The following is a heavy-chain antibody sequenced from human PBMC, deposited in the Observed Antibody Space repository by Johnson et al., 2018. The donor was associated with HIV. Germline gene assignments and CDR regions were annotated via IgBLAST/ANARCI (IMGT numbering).Heavy chain of an antibody. D-gene: IGHD5-18*01. CDR1: GFTFSTNW. J-gene: IGHJ3*01. Sequence: VQLVESGGDLVQPGGSLRLSCVGSGFTFSTNWMHWVRQAPGKGLVWVSRINSDGSSTSYADSVKGRFTISRDNAKNTLYLQMDSLGAEDTAVYYCARGVTGYSYGTWGQGTMVTVSS. CDR3: ARGVTGYSYGT. CDR2: INSDGSST. V-gene: IGHV3-74*01.